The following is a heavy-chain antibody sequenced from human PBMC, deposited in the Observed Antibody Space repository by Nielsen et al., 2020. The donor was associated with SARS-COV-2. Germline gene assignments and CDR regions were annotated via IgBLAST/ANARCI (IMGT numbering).Heavy chain of an antibody. CDR2: IKEDGSEK. CDR3: ARDRFWAIWGITSSRYGMDV. J-gene: IGHJ6*02. Sequence: GESLKFSCAASGFTFSSYWMSWVRQAPGKGLEWVANIKEDGSEKHYVDSVKGRFTISRDNAKKSMYLEMNSLRAEDTAVYYCARDRFWAIWGITSSRYGMDVWGQGTTVTVSS. V-gene: IGHV3-7*01. D-gene: IGHD3-16*01. CDR1: GFTFSSYW.